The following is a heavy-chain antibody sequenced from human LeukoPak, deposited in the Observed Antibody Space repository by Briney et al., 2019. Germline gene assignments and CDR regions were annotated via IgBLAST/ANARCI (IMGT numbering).Heavy chain of an antibody. CDR2: INPNSGGT. D-gene: IGHD6-19*01. V-gene: IGHV1-2*02. J-gene: IGHJ6*03. CDR3: ARGRGWGYYYMDV. CDR1: GYTFTGYY. Sequence: ASVKVSCKASGYTFTGYYMHRVRQAPGQGLEWMGWINPNSGGTNYAQKFQGRVTMTRDTSISTAYMELSRLRSDDTAVYYCARGRGWGYYYMDVWGKGTTVTISS.